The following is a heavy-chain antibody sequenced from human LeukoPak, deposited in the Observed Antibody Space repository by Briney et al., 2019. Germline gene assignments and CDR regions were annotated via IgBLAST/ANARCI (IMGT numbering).Heavy chain of an antibody. V-gene: IGHV4-61*08. D-gene: IGHD2-2*01. J-gene: IGHJ5*02. CDR3: ARARIVVVPAAKFWFDP. CDR1: GGSISSGAYY. Sequence: SETLSLTCTVSGGSISSGAYYWSWIRQPPGKGLEWIGYIYYSGSTNYNPSLKSRVTISVDTSKNQFSLKLSSVTAADTAVYYCARARIVVVPAAKFWFDPWGQGTLVTVSS. CDR2: IYYSGST.